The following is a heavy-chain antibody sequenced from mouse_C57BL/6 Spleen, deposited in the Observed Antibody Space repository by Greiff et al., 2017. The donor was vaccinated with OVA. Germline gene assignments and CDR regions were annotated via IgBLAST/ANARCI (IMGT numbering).Heavy chain of an antibody. J-gene: IGHJ1*03. CDR3: AREVEYFDV. CDR1: GFTFSSYA. Sequence: DVKLMESGGGLVKPGGSLKLSCAASGFTFSSYAMSWVRQTPEKRLEWVATISDGGSYTYYPDNVKGRFTISRDNAKNNLYLQMSHLKSEDTAMYYCAREVEYFDVWGTGTTVTVSS. V-gene: IGHV5-4*01. D-gene: IGHD1-1*01. CDR2: ISDGGSYT.